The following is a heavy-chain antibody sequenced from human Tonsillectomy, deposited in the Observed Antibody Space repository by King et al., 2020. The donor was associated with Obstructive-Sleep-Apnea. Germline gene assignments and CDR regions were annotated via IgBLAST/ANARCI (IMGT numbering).Heavy chain of an antibody. CDR3: ARGESKDYYDSSGFYYHRPPYLDY. D-gene: IGHD3-22*01. CDR2: IYYSGTT. Sequence: VQLQESGPGLVKPSETLSLTCTVSGGSISSYYWSWIRQPPGKGLEWIGYIYYSGTTNYNPSLQSRVTISVDTSKNQFSLKLSSVTAADTAVYYCARGESKDYYDSSGFYYHRPPYLDYWGQGTLVTVSS. J-gene: IGHJ4*02. CDR1: GGSISSYY. V-gene: IGHV4-59*01.